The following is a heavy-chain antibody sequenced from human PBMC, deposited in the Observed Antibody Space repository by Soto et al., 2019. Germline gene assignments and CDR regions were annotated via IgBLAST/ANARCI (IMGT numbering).Heavy chain of an antibody. V-gene: IGHV1-3*01. J-gene: IGHJ4*02. CDR3: ARVPGGSSSFVDY. CDR1: GYTFSSYA. D-gene: IGHD6-6*01. CDR2: INSGNGNT. Sequence: ASVKVSCKASGYTFSSYAMHWVRQAPGQRLEWMGWINSGNGNTKYSQKFQGRVTITRDTSASTAYMELSSLRSEDTAVYYCARVPGGSSSFVDYCGQGTLVTVSS.